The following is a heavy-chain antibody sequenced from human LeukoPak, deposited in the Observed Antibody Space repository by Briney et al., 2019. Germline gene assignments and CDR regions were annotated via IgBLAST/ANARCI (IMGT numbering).Heavy chain of an antibody. D-gene: IGHD7-27*01. Sequence: SQTLSLTFAISGDSVSINSAAWNWIRQSPSRGLEWLGRTYYRSKWYNDYAVSVKSRITINPDTSKNQFSLQLNSVTPEDTAVYYCASLALTGDRRGAFDIWGQGTMVTVSS. CDR3: ASLALTGDRRGAFDI. CDR2: TYYRSKWYN. J-gene: IGHJ3*02. V-gene: IGHV6-1*01. CDR1: GDSVSINSAA.